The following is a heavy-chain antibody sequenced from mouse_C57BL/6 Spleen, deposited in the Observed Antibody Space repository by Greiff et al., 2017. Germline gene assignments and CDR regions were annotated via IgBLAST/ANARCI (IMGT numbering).Heavy chain of an antibody. CDR3: TRDRDGNYYYYAMDY. J-gene: IGHJ4*01. CDR1: GFTFSSYA. Sequence: EVMLVESGEGLVKPGGSLKLSCAASGFTFSSYAMSWVRQTPEKRLEWVAYISSGGDYIYYADTVKGRFTISRDIARNTLYLQMSSLKSEDTAMYYCTRDRDGNYYYYAMDYWGQGTSVTVSS. V-gene: IGHV5-9-1*02. CDR2: ISSGGDYI. D-gene: IGHD2-1*01.